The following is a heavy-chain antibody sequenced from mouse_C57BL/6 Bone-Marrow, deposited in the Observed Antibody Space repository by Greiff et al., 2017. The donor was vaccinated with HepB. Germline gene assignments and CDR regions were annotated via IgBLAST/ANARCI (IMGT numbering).Heavy chain of an antibody. V-gene: IGHV1-82*01. Sequence: QVQLQQSGPELVKPGASVKISCKASGYAFSSSWMNWVKQRPGKGLEWIGRIYPGDGDTNYNGKFKGKATLTADKSSSTAYMQLSSLTSEDSAVYFCANLGFDYWGQGTTLTVSS. D-gene: IGHD4-1*01. CDR1: GYAFSSSW. J-gene: IGHJ2*01. CDR3: ANLGFDY. CDR2: IYPGDGDT.